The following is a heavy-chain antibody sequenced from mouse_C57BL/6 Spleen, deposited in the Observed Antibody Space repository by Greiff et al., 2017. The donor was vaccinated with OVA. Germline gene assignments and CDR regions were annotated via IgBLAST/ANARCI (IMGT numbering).Heavy chain of an antibody. CDR1: GYTFTSYW. V-gene: IGHV1-59*01. CDR3: ARSLITTVVASPFDY. CDR2: IDPSDSYT. J-gene: IGHJ2*01. D-gene: IGHD1-1*01. Sequence: VQLQQPGAELVRPGTSVKLSCKASGYTFTSYWMHWVKQRPGQGLEWIGVIDPSDSYTNYNQKFKGKATLTVDTSSRTAYMQLSSLTSEDSAVYYCARSLITTVVASPFDYWGQGTTLTVSS.